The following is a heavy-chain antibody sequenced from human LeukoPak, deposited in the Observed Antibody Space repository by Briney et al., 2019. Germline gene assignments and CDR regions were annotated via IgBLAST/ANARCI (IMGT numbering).Heavy chain of an antibody. CDR2: INPNSGGT. J-gene: IGHJ4*02. CDR3: ARDLSVTTDDY. Sequence: ASVKVSCKASGYTFTRYYMHWVRRAPGQGLEGMGGINPNSGGTNYAQKFQGRVTMTRDTSISTAYMELSRLRSDDTAVYYCARDLSVTTDDYWGQGTLVTVSS. CDR1: GYTFTRYY. V-gene: IGHV1-2*02. D-gene: IGHD4-17*01.